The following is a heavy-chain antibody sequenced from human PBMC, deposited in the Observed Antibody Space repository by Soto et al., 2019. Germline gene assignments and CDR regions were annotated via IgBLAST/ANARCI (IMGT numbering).Heavy chain of an antibody. CDR3: AAVGGNWNYVDY. CDR1: GWSFSGYY. V-gene: IGHV4-34*01. J-gene: IGHJ4*02. Sequence: PSETLSLTCAVYGWSFSGYYWSWIRQPPGKGLEWIGEINHSGSTNYNPSLKSRVTISVDTSKSQFSLKLSSVTAADTAVYYCAAVGGNWNYVDYWGQGTLVTVSS. CDR2: INHSGST. D-gene: IGHD1-20*01.